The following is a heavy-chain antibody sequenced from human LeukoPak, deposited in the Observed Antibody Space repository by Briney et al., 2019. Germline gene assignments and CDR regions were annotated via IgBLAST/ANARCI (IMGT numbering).Heavy chain of an antibody. V-gene: IGHV3-7*04. CDR2: IKQDGSEK. J-gene: IGHJ4*02. D-gene: IGHD3-10*01. Sequence: GGSLRLSCAASAFTVSSNYMSWVRQAPGKGLEWVANIKQDGSEKYYVDSVKGRFTISRDNAKNSLYLQMNSLRAEDTAVYYCARVMVRDLDYWGQGTLVTVSS. CDR3: ARVMVRDLDY. CDR1: AFTVSSNY.